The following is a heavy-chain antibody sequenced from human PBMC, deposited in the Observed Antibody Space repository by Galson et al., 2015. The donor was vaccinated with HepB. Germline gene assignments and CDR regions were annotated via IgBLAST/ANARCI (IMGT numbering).Heavy chain of an antibody. D-gene: IGHD4/OR15-4a*01. J-gene: IGHJ4*02. CDR2: INGYNGHT. CDR3: ARGCTVSDY. V-gene: IGHV1-18*04. Sequence: SVKVSCKASGSTFTSYVISWVRQAPGQGLEWLGRINGYNGHTNYAQNLQNKVTMTTDTSTSTAYLELRRLKSDDTAIYYCARGCTVSDYWGQGTLVIVSS. CDR1: GSTFTSYV.